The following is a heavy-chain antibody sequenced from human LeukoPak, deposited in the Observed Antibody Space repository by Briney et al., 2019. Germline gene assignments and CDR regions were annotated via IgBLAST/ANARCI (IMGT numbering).Heavy chain of an antibody. CDR2: ISGDGGST. CDR1: GFTFSSYA. Sequence: GGSLRLSCAASGFTFSSYAMSWVRQAPGKGLEWVSAISGDGGSTCYADSVKGRCTISRDNSKNTLYLQMNSLRAEDTAVYYCAKEAFRYCSSTSCYRGDYWGQGTLVTVSS. CDR3: AKEAFRYCSSTSCYRGDY. V-gene: IGHV3-23*01. D-gene: IGHD2-2*02. J-gene: IGHJ4*02.